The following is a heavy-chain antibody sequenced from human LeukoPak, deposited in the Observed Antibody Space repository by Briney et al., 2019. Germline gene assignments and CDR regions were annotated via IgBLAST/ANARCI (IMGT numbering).Heavy chain of an antibody. CDR2: IYSGGST. Sequence: GGSLRLSCAASGFTVSSNYMSWVRQAPGKGLEWVSVIYSGGSTYYADSVKGRFTISRDNSKNTLYLQMNSLRAEDTAVYYCAREWGGYSNYFDYWGQGTLVTVSS. CDR3: AREWGGYSNYFDY. D-gene: IGHD4-11*01. J-gene: IGHJ4*02. CDR1: GFTVSSNY. V-gene: IGHV3-53*01.